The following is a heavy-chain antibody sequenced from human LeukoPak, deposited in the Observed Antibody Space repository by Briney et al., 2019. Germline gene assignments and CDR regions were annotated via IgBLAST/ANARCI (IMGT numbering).Heavy chain of an antibody. CDR1: GFTFSSYG. Sequence: GGSLRLSCAASGFTFSSYGMHWVRQAPGKGLEWVAVIWYDGSNKYYADSVKGRFTISRDNSKNTLYLQMNSLRAEDTAVYYCARQFAPGSLASFDYWGQGTLVTVSS. V-gene: IGHV3-33*01. CDR3: ARQFAPGSLASFDY. CDR2: IWYDGSNK. J-gene: IGHJ4*02. D-gene: IGHD3-3*02.